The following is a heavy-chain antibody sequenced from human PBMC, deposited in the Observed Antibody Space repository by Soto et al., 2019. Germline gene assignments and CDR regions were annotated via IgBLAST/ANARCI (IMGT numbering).Heavy chain of an antibody. CDR2: ISYDGSNK. CDR1: GFTFSSYG. Sequence: QVQLVESGGGVVQPGRSLRLSCAASGFTFSSYGIHWVRQAPGKGLEWVAVISYDGSNKYYADSVKGRFTISRDNSKNTLYLQMNSVRAEDTAVYYCAKDHYDTLTGYYGPDYWGQGTLVTVSS. V-gene: IGHV3-30*18. D-gene: IGHD3-9*01. J-gene: IGHJ4*02. CDR3: AKDHYDTLTGYYGPDY.